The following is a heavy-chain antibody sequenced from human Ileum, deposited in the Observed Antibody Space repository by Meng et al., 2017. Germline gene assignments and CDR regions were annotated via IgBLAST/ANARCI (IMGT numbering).Heavy chain of an antibody. D-gene: IGHD4-17*01. J-gene: IGHJ4*02. V-gene: IGHV3-66*02. CDR1: GLTVSSNY. CDR2: IHSGGTT. CDR3: ARDPGYGDPRDY. Sequence: EVELVESGGGLVQPGGALSLSGAASGLTVSSNYMSWVRQAPGKGLEWLSIIHSGGTTYYADSVKGRFTISRDNSKNTVHLQMNSLRTEDTAVYYCARDPGYGDPRDYWGQGTLVTVSS.